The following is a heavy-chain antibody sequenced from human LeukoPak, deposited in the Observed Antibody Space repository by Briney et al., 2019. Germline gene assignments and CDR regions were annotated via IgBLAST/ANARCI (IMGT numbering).Heavy chain of an antibody. V-gene: IGHV3-53*01. D-gene: IGHD2-15*01. CDR1: GFTVRSNH. CDR2: IYSGGST. J-gene: IGHJ4*02. Sequence: PGGSLRLSCASCGFTVRSNHMSWVRQAPGKGLEWVSVIYSGGSTYYADSVKGRFTISRDNSKNTLYLQMNSLRAEDTAVYYCARGSSSSRSDALDYWGQGTLVTVSS. CDR3: ARGSSSSRSDALDY.